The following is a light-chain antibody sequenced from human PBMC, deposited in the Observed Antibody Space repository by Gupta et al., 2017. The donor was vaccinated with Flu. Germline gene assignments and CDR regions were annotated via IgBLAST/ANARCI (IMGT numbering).Light chain of an antibody. CDR1: QSISSW. CDR2: NAS. V-gene: IGKV1-5*03. CDR3: QQQDGYPFT. J-gene: IGKJ3*01. Sequence: DIKMIESPSTLSASVGHRVTITCRASQSISSWLAWYQQNPAKAPKLLIYNASTLESGVPSRFSGSGSATEFTLTISSLQPDDLAAYYCQQQDGYPFTFGRGTKVDIK.